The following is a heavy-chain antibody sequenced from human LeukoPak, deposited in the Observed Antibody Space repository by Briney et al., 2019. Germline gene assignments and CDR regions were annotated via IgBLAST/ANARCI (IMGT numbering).Heavy chain of an antibody. D-gene: IGHD5-18*01. J-gene: IGHJ6*03. CDR2: MNPNSGNT. V-gene: IGHV1-8*01. Sequence: ASVKVSCKASGYTFTSYDINWVRQATGQGLEWMGGMNPNSGNTGYAQKFQGRVTMTRNTSISTAYMELSSLRSEDTAVYYCARESGYSYGFYYYYYYMDVWGKGTTVTISS. CDR3: ARESGYSYGFYYYYYYMDV. CDR1: GYTFTSYD.